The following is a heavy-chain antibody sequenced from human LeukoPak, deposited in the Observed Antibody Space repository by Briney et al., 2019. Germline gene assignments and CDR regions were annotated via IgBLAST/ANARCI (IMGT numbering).Heavy chain of an antibody. Sequence: PGGSLRLSCAASGFTFTNYGLHWVRQAPGKGLEWVAVISYVGTNKYYADSVKGRFTISRDNSKNTLYLQMNSLRAEDTAVYYCAKEPEYSSNSYFDFWGQGTLVTVSS. CDR1: GFTFTNYG. J-gene: IGHJ4*02. CDR2: ISYVGTNK. CDR3: AKEPEYSSNSYFDF. D-gene: IGHD6-6*01. V-gene: IGHV3-30*18.